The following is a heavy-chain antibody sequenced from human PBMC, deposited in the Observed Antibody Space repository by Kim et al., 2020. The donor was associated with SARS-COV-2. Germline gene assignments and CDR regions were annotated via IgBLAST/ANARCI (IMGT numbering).Heavy chain of an antibody. V-gene: IGHV3-48*02. J-gene: IGHJ3*02. Sequence: GGSLRLSCAASGFTFSSYSMNWVRQAPGKGLEWVSYISSSSSTIYYADSVKGRFTISRDNAKNSLYLQMNSLRDEDTAVYYCARDRYYDSSGSNAFDIWGQGTMGTVSS. D-gene: IGHD3-22*01. CDR2: ISSSSSTI. CDR1: GFTFSSYS. CDR3: ARDRYYDSSGSNAFDI.